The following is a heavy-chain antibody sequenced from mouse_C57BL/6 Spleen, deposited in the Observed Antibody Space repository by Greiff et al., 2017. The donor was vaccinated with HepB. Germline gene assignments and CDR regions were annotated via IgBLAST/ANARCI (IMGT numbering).Heavy chain of an antibody. CDR3: ASHLTTVVVPGV. CDR1: GYTFTSYW. CDR2: IHPNSGST. Sequence: QVQLQQPGAELVKPGASVKLSCKASGYTFTSYWMHWVKQRPGQGLEWIGMIHPNSGSTNYNEKFKSKATLTVDKSSSTAYMQLSSLTSEDSAVYYCASHLTTVVVPGVWGTGTTVTVSS. V-gene: IGHV1-64*01. D-gene: IGHD1-1*01. J-gene: IGHJ1*03.